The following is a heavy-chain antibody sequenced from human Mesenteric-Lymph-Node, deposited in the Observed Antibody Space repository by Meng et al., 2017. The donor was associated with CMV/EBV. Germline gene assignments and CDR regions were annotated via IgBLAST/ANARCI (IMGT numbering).Heavy chain of an antibody. CDR1: GGSFNSYR. Sequence: SVNVSCKASGGSFNSYRISWVRQAPGQGLEWMGKIIPILGRVNYAQKFQGRVTITADKSTSTAYMELSSLRSDDTAVYYCARDPSYSTSWFDYWGQGTLVTVSS. D-gene: IGHD6-13*01. CDR2: IIPILGRV. V-gene: IGHV1-69*04. J-gene: IGHJ5*01. CDR3: ARDPSYSTSWFDY.